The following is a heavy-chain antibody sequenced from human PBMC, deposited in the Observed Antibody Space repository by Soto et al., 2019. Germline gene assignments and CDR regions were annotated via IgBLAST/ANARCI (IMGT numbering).Heavy chain of an antibody. D-gene: IGHD2-2*01. CDR1: GGTFSSYA. CDR3: AREGVYCSSTSCLGPDFDY. V-gene: IGHV1-69*13. Sequence: GASVKVSCKASGGTFSSYAISWVRQAPGQGLEWMGGIIPIFGTANYAQKFQGRVTITADESTSTAYMELSSLRSEDTAVYYCAREGVYCSSTSCLGPDFDYWGQGTLVTVS. J-gene: IGHJ4*02. CDR2: IIPIFGTA.